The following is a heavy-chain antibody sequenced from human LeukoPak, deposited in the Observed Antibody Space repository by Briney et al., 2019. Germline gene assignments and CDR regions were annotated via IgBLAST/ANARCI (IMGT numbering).Heavy chain of an antibody. D-gene: IGHD3-22*01. CDR1: GFTFSDYY. V-gene: IGHV3-11*05. CDR2: ISSSSSYT. Sequence: PGGSLRLSCAASGFTFSDYYMSWIRQAPGKGLGWVSYISSSSSYTNYADSVKGRFTISRDNAKNSLYLQMNSLRAEDTAVYYCARDLYYYDSSGYKLDYWGQGTLVTVSS. CDR3: ARDLYYYDSSGYKLDY. J-gene: IGHJ4*02.